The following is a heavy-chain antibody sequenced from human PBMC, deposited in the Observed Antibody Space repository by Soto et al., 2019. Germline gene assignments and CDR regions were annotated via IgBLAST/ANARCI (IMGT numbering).Heavy chain of an antibody. CDR1: GGSISSYY. J-gene: IGHJ4*02. CDR2: IYYSGST. V-gene: IGHV4-59*01. Sequence: QVQLQESGPGLVKPSETLSFTCTVSGGSISSYYWSWIRQPPRKGLEWIGYIYYSGSTNYNPSLKSRVTISVDTSKNQFSLKLSSVTAADTAVYYCARCGSAICDYWGQGTLVTVSS. D-gene: IGHD3-3*01. CDR3: ARCGSAICDY.